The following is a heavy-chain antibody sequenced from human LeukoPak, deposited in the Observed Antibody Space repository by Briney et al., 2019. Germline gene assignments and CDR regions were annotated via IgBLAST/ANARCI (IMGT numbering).Heavy chain of an antibody. CDR3: ARDRPNSSSWYPPFHY. CDR2: IIPIFGTA. CDR1: GYTFTGYY. V-gene: IGHV1-69*13. D-gene: IGHD6-13*01. Sequence: ASVKVSCKASGYTFTGYYMHWVRQAPGQGLEWMGGIIPIFGTANYAQKFQGRVTITADESTSTAYMELSSLRSEDTAVYYCARDRPNSSSWYPPFHYWGQGTLVTVSS. J-gene: IGHJ4*02.